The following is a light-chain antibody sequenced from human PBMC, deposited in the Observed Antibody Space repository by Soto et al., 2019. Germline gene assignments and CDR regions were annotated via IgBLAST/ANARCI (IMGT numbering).Light chain of an antibody. CDR1: QSVLYSSNNKNY. CDR2: WAS. J-gene: IGKJ2*01. Sequence: IVMTQSPDSLAVPLGERATINCKSSQSVLYSSNNKNYLAWYQQRPGQPPKLLMYWASTPESGVPVRFSGSGSGTDFTLTSTSLQAEDVAVYYCQQYESTPPTFGQGTKLEI. V-gene: IGKV4-1*01. CDR3: QQYESTPPT.